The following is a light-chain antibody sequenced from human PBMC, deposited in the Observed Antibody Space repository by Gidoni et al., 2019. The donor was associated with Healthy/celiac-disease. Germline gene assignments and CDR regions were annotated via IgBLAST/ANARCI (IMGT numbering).Light chain of an antibody. J-gene: IGLJ3*02. CDR3: CSYAGSSTWV. CDR2: EVS. Sequence: SALTQPASVSGSPGPSITISCTGTSSDVGCYNLVSWYPQHPGKAPNLMIYEVSKRPSGVSNRFSGSKSGNTASLTISGLQAEDEADYYCCSYAGSSTWVFGGGTKLTVL. V-gene: IGLV2-23*02. CDR1: SSDVGCYNL.